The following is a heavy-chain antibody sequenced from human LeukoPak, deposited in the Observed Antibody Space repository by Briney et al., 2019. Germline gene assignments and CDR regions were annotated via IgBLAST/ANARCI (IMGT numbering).Heavy chain of an antibody. J-gene: IGHJ1*01. CDR2: IYYSGST. V-gene: IGHV4-59*01. CDR3: ARGDVVLWFGELRLSSFHF. CDR1: GGSIGNYY. D-gene: IGHD3-10*01. Sequence: SETLSLTCTVSGGSIGNYYWSWFRQSPGKGLEWIGFIYYSGSTDYNPSLKSRGTISVDTSRNQISLKLRSVTAADTAVYYCARGDVVLWFGELRLSSFHFWGQASLATVSS.